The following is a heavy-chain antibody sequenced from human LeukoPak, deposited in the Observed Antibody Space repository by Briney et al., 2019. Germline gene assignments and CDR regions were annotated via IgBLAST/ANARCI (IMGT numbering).Heavy chain of an antibody. Sequence: SETLFLTCTVSDGSISSSDYYWGWIRQSPGKGLDWLGSFYYSGSTYYNPSLTSRVTISADTSKNQFSLKMTSVTAADTAVYYCARRGHFLYSSGWHEYYQNWGQGTLVTVSS. CDR3: ARRGHFLYSSGWHEYYQN. D-gene: IGHD6-19*01. CDR2: FYYSGST. V-gene: IGHV4-39*01. CDR1: DGSISSSDYY. J-gene: IGHJ1*01.